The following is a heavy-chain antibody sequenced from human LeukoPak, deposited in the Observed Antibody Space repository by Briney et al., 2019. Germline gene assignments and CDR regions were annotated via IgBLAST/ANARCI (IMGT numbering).Heavy chain of an antibody. Sequence: GGSLRLSCATSGFTFSRYGMHWVRQAPGKGLEWVSYISGSGRTIYYADSVKGRFTISRDNAKNSLYLQMNSLRTEDTAVYYCASSTAIGCWGQGTLVTVSS. CDR3: ASSTAIGC. CDR2: ISGSGRTI. V-gene: IGHV3-48*03. CDR1: GFTFSRYG. J-gene: IGHJ4*02.